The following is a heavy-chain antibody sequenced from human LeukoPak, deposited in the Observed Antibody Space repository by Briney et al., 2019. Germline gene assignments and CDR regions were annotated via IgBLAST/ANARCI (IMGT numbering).Heavy chain of an antibody. Sequence: GGSLRLSCAASGFTVSGNYMGWVRQAPGKGMEWVSVVYSGGSPYYADSVKGRFTISRDKSKNTLSLQMNGLRVEDTAVYYCAKVMPPGRIRFYSYDMDVWGKGTTVTVS. CDR2: VYSGGSP. V-gene: IGHV3-66*01. D-gene: IGHD2-15*01. CDR1: GFTVSGNY. J-gene: IGHJ6*03. CDR3: AKVMPPGRIRFYSYDMDV.